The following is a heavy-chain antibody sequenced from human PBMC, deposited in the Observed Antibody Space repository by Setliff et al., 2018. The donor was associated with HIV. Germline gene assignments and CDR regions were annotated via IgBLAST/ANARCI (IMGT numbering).Heavy chain of an antibody. D-gene: IGHD6-6*01. J-gene: IGHJ4*02. CDR3: ARDTGQLVYYFDS. CDR1: GFSFSSYT. Sequence: PGGSLRLSCGASGFSFSSYTMNWVRQAPGKGLEWVAVILYDGSNKYYADSVKGRFTISRDNLKKRVYLQMSSLRAEDTAVYFCARDTGQLVYYFDSWGQGTRGTVSS. V-gene: IGHV3-30*04. CDR2: ILYDGSNK.